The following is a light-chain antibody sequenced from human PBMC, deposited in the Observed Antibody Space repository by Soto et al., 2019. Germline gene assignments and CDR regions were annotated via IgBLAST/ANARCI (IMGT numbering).Light chain of an antibody. V-gene: IGKV3-20*01. CDR1: QSVSSSY. CDR2: GAS. Sequence: EIVLTQSPGTLSLSPGERATLSCRASQSVSSSYLAWYQQKPGQAPRPLIYGASSRAIGIPARFSGSGSGTDFTITISRLEPEDFAVYYCQEYGSSPWTFGQGTKVEIK. CDR3: QEYGSSPWT. J-gene: IGKJ1*01.